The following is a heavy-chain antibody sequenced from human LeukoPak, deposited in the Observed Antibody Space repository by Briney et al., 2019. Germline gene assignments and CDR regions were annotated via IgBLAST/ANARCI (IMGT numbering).Heavy chain of an antibody. CDR3: ARGIGYDYVWGSYRSHANWFDP. V-gene: IGHV4-34*01. CDR2: INHSGST. CDR1: GGSISSYY. Sequence: PSETLSLTCTVSGGSISSYYWSWIRQPPGKGLEWIGEINHSGSTNYNPSLKSRVTISVDTSKNQFSLKLSSVTAADTAVYYCARGIGYDYVWGSYRSHANWFDPWGQGTLVTVSS. J-gene: IGHJ5*02. D-gene: IGHD3-16*02.